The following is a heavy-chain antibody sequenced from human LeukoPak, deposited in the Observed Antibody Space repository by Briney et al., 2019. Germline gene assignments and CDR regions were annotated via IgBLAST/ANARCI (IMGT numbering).Heavy chain of an antibody. CDR2: TNSDGSST. CDR3: AKGFCSSTSCPWGDWFDP. J-gene: IGHJ5*02. D-gene: IGHD2-2*01. Sequence: GGSLRLSCAASGFTFSSYWMHWVRQAPGKGLVWVSRTNSDGSSTSYADSVKGRFTISRDNAKNTLYLQMNSLRAEDTAVYYCAKGFCSSTSCPWGDWFDPWGQGTLVTVSS. CDR1: GFTFSSYW. V-gene: IGHV3-74*01.